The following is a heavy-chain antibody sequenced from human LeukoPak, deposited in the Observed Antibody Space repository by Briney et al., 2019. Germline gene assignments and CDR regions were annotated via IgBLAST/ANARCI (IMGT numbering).Heavy chain of an antibody. V-gene: IGHV4-34*01. D-gene: IGHD1-26*01. CDR1: GGSFSGYY. Sequence: SETLSLTCAVYGGSFSGYYWSWIRQTPGKGLEWIGEINHSGSTNYNPSLKSRVTISVDTSKNQFSLKLSSVTAADTAVYYCARGQVGATPKYYFDYWGQGTLVTVSS. CDR2: INHSGST. J-gene: IGHJ4*02. CDR3: ARGQVGATPKYYFDY.